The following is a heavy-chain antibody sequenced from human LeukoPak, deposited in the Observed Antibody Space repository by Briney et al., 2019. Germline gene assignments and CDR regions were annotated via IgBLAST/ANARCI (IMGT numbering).Heavy chain of an antibody. CDR3: ARVRYFDWLSRFNAFDI. Sequence: PSETLSLTCTVSGGSISSGGYYWRWIRQHPGKGLEWIGYIYYSGSTYYNPSLKSRVTISVDTSKNQFSLKLSSVTAADTAVYYCARVRYFDWLSRFNAFDIWGQGTMVTVSS. CDR1: GGSISSGGYY. D-gene: IGHD3-9*01. J-gene: IGHJ3*02. V-gene: IGHV4-31*03. CDR2: IYYSGST.